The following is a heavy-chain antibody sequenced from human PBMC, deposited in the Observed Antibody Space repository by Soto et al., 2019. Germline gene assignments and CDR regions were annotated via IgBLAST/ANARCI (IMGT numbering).Heavy chain of an antibody. CDR1: GFSVSNYH. V-gene: IGHV3-66*01. J-gene: IGHJ4*02. D-gene: IGHD4-4*01. Sequence: EVQLVDSGGGLVQPGGSLRLSCAASGFSVSNYHMNWVRQAPGKGPEWVSIITVGDVTYYADSVKGRFTISREISRNTVYLQMNSLRGDDTAVYYCAGGRDYSKGGDHWGQGTLVIVSS. CDR2: ITVGDVT. CDR3: AGGRDYSKGGDH.